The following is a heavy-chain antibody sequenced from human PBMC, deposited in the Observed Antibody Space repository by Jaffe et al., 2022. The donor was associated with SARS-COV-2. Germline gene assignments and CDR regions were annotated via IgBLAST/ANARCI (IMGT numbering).Heavy chain of an antibody. V-gene: IGHV4-39*01. Sequence: QLQLQESGPGLVKPSETLSLTCTVSGGSISSSSYYWGWIRQPPGKGLEWIGSIYYSGSTYYNPSLKSRVTISVDTSKNQFSLKLSSVTAADTAVYYCARLARRSSSWLGYYGMDVWGQGTTVTVSS. J-gene: IGHJ6*02. CDR1: GGSISSSSYY. CDR2: IYYSGST. D-gene: IGHD6-13*01. CDR3: ARLARRSSSWLGYYGMDV.